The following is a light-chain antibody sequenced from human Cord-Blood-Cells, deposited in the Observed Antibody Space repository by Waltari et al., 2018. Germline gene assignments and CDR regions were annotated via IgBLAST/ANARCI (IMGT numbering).Light chain of an antibody. V-gene: IGKV4-1*01. J-gene: IGKJ5*01. Sequence: TINCKSSQSVLYSSNNKNYLAWYQQKPGQPPKLLIYWASTRESGVPDRFSGSGSGTDFTLTISSLQAEDVAVYYCQQYYSTITFGQGTRLEIK. CDR2: WAS. CDR1: QSVLYSSNNKNY. CDR3: QQYYSTIT.